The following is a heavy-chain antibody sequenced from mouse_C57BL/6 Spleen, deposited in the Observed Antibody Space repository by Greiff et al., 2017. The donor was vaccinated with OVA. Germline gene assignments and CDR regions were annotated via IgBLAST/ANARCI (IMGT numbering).Heavy chain of an antibody. CDR1: GYTFTSYG. V-gene: IGHV1-81*01. Sequence: VQLQQSGAELARPGASVKLSCKASGYTFTSYGISWVKQRTGQGLEWIGEIYPRSGNTYYNEKFKGKATLTADKSSSTAYMELRSLTSEDSAVYFCARLGTTVVAREDYYAMDYWGQGTSVTVSS. J-gene: IGHJ4*01. CDR2: IYPRSGNT. CDR3: ARLGTTVVAREDYYAMDY. D-gene: IGHD1-1*01.